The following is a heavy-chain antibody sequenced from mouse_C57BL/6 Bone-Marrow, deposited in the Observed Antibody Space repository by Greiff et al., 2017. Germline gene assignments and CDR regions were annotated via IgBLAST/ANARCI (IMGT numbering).Heavy chain of an antibody. V-gene: IGHV14-4*01. Sequence: VQLQQSGAELVRPGASVKLSCTASGFNINDDYMHWVKQRPEQGLEWIGWIDPENGDTEYASKFQGKATITADPSSNTAYLQLSSLTSEDTAVYYSTAPLCNDEGYWGQGTTLTVSS. J-gene: IGHJ2*01. CDR1: GFNINDDY. CDR3: TAPLCNDEGY. CDR2: IDPENGDT. D-gene: IGHD6-5*01.